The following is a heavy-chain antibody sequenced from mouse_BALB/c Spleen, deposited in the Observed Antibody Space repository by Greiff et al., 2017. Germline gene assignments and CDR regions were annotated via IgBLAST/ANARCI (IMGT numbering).Heavy chain of an antibody. CDR2: ISSGGST. Sequence: EVKLMESGGGLVKPGGSLKLSCAASGFTFSSYAMSWVRQTPEKRLEWVASISSGGSTYYPDSVKGRFTISRANARTILYLQMSSLRSEATAMYDCARVDYDGSWLAYWGQGTLVTVSA. D-gene: IGHD2-4*01. CDR1: GFTFSSYA. J-gene: IGHJ3*01. CDR3: ARVDYDGSWLAY. V-gene: IGHV5-6-5*01.